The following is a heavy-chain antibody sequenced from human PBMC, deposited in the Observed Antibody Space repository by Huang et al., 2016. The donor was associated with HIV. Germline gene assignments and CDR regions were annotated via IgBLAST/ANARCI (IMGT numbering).Heavy chain of an antibody. Sequence: QVQLVQSGAEVKNPGASVRVSCKASGYTFTDSNIHWVRQAPGQGLEWMGGSNPKRGGRSYAQRFQGRVTMTRDTTISTVHMDLRRIQSDDTAVYFCARDWSFGSSTSPADWGQGTLVTVSS. J-gene: IGHJ4*02. CDR2: SNPKRGGR. CDR1: GYTFTDSN. CDR3: ARDWSFGSSTSPAD. V-gene: IGHV1-2*02. D-gene: IGHD6-6*01.